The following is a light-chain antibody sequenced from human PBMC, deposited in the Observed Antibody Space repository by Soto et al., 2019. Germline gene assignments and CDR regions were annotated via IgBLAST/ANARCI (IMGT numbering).Light chain of an antibody. CDR1: SSDVGGYNS. CDR3: ISYTVTNNLK. V-gene: IGLV2-8*01. J-gene: IGLJ2*01. CDR2: EVS. Sequence: QSALTQPPSASGSPGQSVTIPCTGTSSDVGGYNSVSWYQQHPGKVPKLMIYEVSKRPSGVPDRFSGSKSGHTASLTVSGLLSEDEDDYYCISYTVTNNLKFGGGTRRTVL.